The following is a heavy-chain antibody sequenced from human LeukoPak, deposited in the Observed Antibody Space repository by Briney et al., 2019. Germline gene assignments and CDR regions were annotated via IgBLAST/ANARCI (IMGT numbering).Heavy chain of an antibody. J-gene: IGHJ6*04. D-gene: IGHD1-14*01. V-gene: IGHV3-33*01. CDR3: VRDTGYNKYGMDV. CDR2: IWVDGRKT. CDR1: GVTFTMVG. Sequence: GGSLRLSCAASGVTFTMVGIHWVRGAPGKGLERGSVIWVDGRKTYYADSVKGRFTISRDTSQNTVFLQMDSLRAEDTAVYYCVRDTGYNKYGMDVWGKGTTVTVSS.